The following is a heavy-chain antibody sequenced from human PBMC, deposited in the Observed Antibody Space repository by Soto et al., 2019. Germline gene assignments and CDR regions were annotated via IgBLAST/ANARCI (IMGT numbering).Heavy chain of an antibody. V-gene: IGHV1-58*02. D-gene: IGHD3-3*01. CDR2: IVVGSGNT. CDR3: AAGPHYDFWSGYYTHYYYYMDV. J-gene: IGHJ6*03. Sequence: SVKVSCKASGFTXTSSAMQWVRQARGQRLEWIGWIVVGSGNTNYAQKFQERVTITRDMSTSTAYMELSSLRSEDTAVYYCAAGPHYDFWSGYYTHYYYYMDVWGKGTTVTVS. CDR1: GFTXTSSA.